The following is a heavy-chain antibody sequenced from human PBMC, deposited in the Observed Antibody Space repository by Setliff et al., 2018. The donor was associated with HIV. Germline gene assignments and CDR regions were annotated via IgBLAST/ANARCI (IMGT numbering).Heavy chain of an antibody. CDR3: ARRPIKGYGPFDS. CDR1: GVSITNGTFY. Sequence: SETLSLTCTVSGVSITNGTFYWGWIRQPPGKGLEWIGFIYYSGSTNYNPSLKSRVAMSVDTSRNQFSLKLTSVTAADTAVYYCARRPIKGYGPFDSWGPGTLVTVSS. V-gene: IGHV4-39*01. CDR2: IYYSGST. D-gene: IGHD2-15*01. J-gene: IGHJ4*02.